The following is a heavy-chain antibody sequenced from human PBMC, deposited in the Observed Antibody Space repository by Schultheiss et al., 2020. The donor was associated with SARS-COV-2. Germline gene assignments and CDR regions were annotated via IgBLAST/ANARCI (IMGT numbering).Heavy chain of an antibody. Sequence: GGSLRLSCAASGFTFSSYAMHWVRQAPGKGLEWVAVISYGGSNKYYADSVKGRFTISRDNSKNTLYLQMNSLRAEDTAVYYCARDLVAVAGGYFDYWGQGTLVTVSS. CDR2: ISYGGSNK. J-gene: IGHJ4*02. CDR1: GFTFSSYA. D-gene: IGHD6-19*01. V-gene: IGHV3-30*04. CDR3: ARDLVAVAGGYFDY.